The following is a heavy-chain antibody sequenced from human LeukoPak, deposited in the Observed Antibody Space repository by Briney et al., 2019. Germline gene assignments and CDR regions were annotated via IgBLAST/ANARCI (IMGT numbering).Heavy chain of an antibody. D-gene: IGHD3-3*01. V-gene: IGHV4-39*07. CDR1: GGSISSSSYY. Sequence: SETLSLTCTVSGGSISSSSYYWGWIRQPPGKGLEWIGSIYSSGSTDYNPSLKSRVSMSVDTSKNQFSLKLSSVTAADTAVYYCARLSGYYPTYYFDYWGQGTLVTVSS. CDR2: IYSSGST. J-gene: IGHJ4*02. CDR3: ARLSGYYPTYYFDY.